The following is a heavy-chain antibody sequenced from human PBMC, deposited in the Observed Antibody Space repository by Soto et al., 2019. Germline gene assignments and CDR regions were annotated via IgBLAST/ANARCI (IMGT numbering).Heavy chain of an antibody. V-gene: IGHV5-51*01. CDR2: IYPGDSDT. Sequence: GESLKISCKGSGYSFTSYWIGWVRQMPGKGLEWMGIIYPGDSDTRYSPSFQGQVTISADKSISTAYLQWSSLKASDTAMYYCARHSYDGHYYYYYGMDVWGQGTTVTVSS. D-gene: IGHD3-16*01. J-gene: IGHJ6*02. CDR3: ARHSYDGHYYYYYGMDV. CDR1: GYSFTSYW.